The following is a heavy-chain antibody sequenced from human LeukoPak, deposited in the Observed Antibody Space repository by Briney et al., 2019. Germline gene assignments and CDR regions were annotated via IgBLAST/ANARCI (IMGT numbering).Heavy chain of an antibody. CDR3: VSFYETY. CDR2: ISWNSGNI. CDR1: GFTFDDFA. D-gene: IGHD2/OR15-2a*01. J-gene: IGHJ4*02. Sequence: GGSLRLSCAASGFTFDDFAMHWVRQAPGKGLEWVSGISWNSGNIGYADSVKGRFTISKDNAKNTVYLQMNNLRAEDTAVYYCVSFYETYWGRGTLVTVSS. V-gene: IGHV3-9*01.